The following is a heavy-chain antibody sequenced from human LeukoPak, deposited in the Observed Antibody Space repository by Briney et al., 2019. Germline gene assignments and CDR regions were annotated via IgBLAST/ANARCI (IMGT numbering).Heavy chain of an antibody. CDR3: AREGTTGWYAPEY. CDR2: IKEDGSEK. V-gene: IGHV3-7*01. J-gene: IGHJ4*02. Sequence: GGSLRLSCAVSGFTFSSYWMSWVRQAPGKGLEWVANIKEDGSEKYYVDSVKGRFTISRDNAENSLCLQMNSLRVEDTAVYYCAREGTTGWYAPEYWGQGTLVTVSS. D-gene: IGHD6-19*01. CDR1: GFTFSSYW.